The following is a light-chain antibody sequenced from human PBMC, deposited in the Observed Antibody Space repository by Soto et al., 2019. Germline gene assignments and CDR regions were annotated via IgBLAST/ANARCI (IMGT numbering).Light chain of an antibody. CDR3: QQYNNWPRT. V-gene: IGKV3-11*01. J-gene: IGKJ1*01. Sequence: EIVLTQSPATLSLSPGERATLSCRASQSLSSYLAWYQQKPGQAPRLLIYDASNRATGIPARFSGSGSGTDFTLTINSLEPEDFAVYYCQQYNNWPRTFGQGTKVEIK. CDR1: QSLSSY. CDR2: DAS.